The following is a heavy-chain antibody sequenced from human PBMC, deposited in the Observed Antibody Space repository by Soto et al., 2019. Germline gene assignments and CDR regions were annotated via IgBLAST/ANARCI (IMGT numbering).Heavy chain of an antibody. J-gene: IGHJ6*03. D-gene: IGHD2-2*01. Sequence: ASVKVSCKASGYTFTSHAMHWVRQAPGQRLEWMGWINAGNDNTKYSQKFQGRVTITRDTSASTAYMELSSLRSEDTAVYYCASNEKVVPAATDSYYYYMDVWGIGTTVTASS. CDR3: ASNEKVVPAATDSYYYYMDV. V-gene: IGHV1-3*01. CDR2: INAGNDNT. CDR1: GYTFTSHA.